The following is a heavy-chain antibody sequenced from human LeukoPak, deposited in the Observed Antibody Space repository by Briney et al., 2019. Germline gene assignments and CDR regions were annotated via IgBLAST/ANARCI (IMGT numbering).Heavy chain of an antibody. D-gene: IGHD2-2*01. J-gene: IGHJ4*02. V-gene: IGHV4-30-2*01. CDR2: IYHSGST. Sequence: SETLSLTCTVSGGSISSGGYYWSWIRQPPGKGLEWIGYIYHSGSTYYNPSLKSRVTISVDRSKNQFSLKLSSVTAADTAVYYCARGGGYCSSTSCYGYHSDYWGQETLVTVSS. CDR3: ARGGGYCSSTSCYGYHSDY. CDR1: GGSISSGGYY.